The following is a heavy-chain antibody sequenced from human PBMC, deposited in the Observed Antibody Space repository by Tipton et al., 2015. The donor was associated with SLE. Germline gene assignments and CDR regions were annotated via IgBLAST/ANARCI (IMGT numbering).Heavy chain of an antibody. CDR2: INHSGST. Sequence: TLSLTCAVYGGSFSGYYWSWIRQPPGKGLEWIGEINHSGSTNYSPSLKSRVTISVDKSKNQFSLKLSSVTAADTAVYYCASRVGGYYYMDVWGKGTTVTVSS. J-gene: IGHJ6*03. V-gene: IGHV4-34*01. CDR3: ASRVGGYYYMDV. CDR1: GGSFSGYY.